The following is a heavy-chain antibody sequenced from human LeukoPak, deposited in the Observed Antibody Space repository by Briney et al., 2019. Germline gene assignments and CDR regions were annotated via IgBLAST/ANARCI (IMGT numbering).Heavy chain of an antibody. CDR3: ARRRGSYYYMDV. CDR1: GGSFSGYY. V-gene: IGHV4-34*01. J-gene: IGHJ6*03. CDR2: INHSGST. Sequence: SETLSLTRAVYGGSFSGYYWSWIRQPPGKGLEWIGEINHSGSTNYNPSLKSRVTISVDTSKNQFSLKLSSVTAADTAVYYCARRRGSYYYMDVWGKGTTVTVSS.